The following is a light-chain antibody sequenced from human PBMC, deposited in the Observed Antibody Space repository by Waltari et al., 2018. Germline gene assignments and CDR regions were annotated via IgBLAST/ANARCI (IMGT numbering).Light chain of an antibody. CDR3: QSYDSDLRGV. CDR2: GST. CDR1: SSNIGAGFD. Sequence: QSVLTQPPSVSGAPGQRGTISCTGTSSNIGAGFDVHWYQPHSGTAPKLLIEGSTYRPSGVPDRFSGSKSGTSASLAITGLQAEDDAYYYCQSYDSDLRGVFGGGTKLTVL. V-gene: IGLV1-40*01. J-gene: IGLJ2*01.